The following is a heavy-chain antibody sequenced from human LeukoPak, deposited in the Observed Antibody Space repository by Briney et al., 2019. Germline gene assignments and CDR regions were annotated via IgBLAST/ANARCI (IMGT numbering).Heavy chain of an antibody. CDR2: IIPIFATA. D-gene: IGHD3-22*01. V-gene: IGHV1-69*06. J-gene: IGHJ3*02. CDR1: GGTFSSYA. CDR3: ARSHDSSGYHYVGWAFDI. Sequence: GASVKVSCKASGGTFSSYAISWVRQAPGQGLEWMGGIIPIFATANYAQKFQGRVTITADKSTSTAYMELSSLRSEDTAVYYCARSHDSSGYHYVGWAFDIWGQGTMVTVSS.